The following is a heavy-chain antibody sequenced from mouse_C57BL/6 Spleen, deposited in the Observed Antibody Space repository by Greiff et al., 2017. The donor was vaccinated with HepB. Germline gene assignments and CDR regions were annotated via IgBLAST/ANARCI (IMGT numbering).Heavy chain of an antibody. V-gene: IGHV1-81*01. CDR3: ARSGVIRYPYYFDY. Sequence: VQLQQSGAELARPGASVKLSCKASGYTFTSYGISWVKQRPGQGLEWIGEIYPRSGNTYYNEKFKGKATLTADKSSSTAYMELRSLTSEDSAVDFCARSGVIRYPYYFDYWGQGTTLTVSS. CDR1: GYTFTSYG. CDR2: IYPRSGNT. D-gene: IGHD1-1*01. J-gene: IGHJ2*01.